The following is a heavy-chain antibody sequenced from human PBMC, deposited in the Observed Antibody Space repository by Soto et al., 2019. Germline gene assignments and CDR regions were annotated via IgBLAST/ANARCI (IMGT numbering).Heavy chain of an antibody. CDR1: GGTFSSYT. Sequence: ASVKVSCKASGGTFSSYTISWVRQAPGQGLEWMGRIIPILGIANYAQKFQGRVTITADKSTSTAYMELSSLRSEDTAVYYCARADDSGYDFHQLDVWGKGTTVTVSS. D-gene: IGHD5-12*01. J-gene: IGHJ6*04. CDR2: IIPILGIA. V-gene: IGHV1-69*02. CDR3: ARADDSGYDFHQLDV.